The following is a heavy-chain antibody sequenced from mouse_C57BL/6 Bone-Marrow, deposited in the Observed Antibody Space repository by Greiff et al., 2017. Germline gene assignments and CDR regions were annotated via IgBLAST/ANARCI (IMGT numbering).Heavy chain of an antibody. CDR1: GFNIKDYY. V-gene: IGHV14-1*01. J-gene: IGHJ2*01. Sequence: VQLQQSGAELVRPGASVKLSCTASGFNIKDYYMHWVKQRPEQGLEWIGRIDPEDGDTEYAPKFQGKATLTADTSSNTAYRQRSSLTSEEPAVYYCASSSDLYYWGQGTTPTVSA. CDR3: ASSSDLYY. CDR2: IDPEDGDT.